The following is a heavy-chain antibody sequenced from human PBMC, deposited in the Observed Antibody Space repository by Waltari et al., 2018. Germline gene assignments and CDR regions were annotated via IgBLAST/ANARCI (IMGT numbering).Heavy chain of an antibody. CDR1: GGSISSSSYY. CDR2: IYYSGST. CDR3: ARDYYGSGSPSGY. Sequence: QLQLQESGPGLVKPSETLSLTCTVSGGSISSSSYYWGWIRQPPGKGLEWIGSIYYSGSTYYNPSLKSRVTISVDTSKNQFSLKLSSVTAADTAVYYCARDYYGSGSPSGYWGQGTLVTVSS. J-gene: IGHJ4*02. D-gene: IGHD3-10*01. V-gene: IGHV4-39*07.